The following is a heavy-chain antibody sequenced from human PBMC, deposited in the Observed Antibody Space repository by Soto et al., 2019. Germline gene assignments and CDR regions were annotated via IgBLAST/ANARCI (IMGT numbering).Heavy chain of an antibody. CDR1: GGSISSYY. V-gene: IGHV4-59*01. Sequence: PSETLSLTCTVSGGSISSYYWSWIRQPPGKGLEWIGYIYYSGSTNYNPSLKSRVTISVDTSKNQFSLKLSSVTAADTAVFYCARLRAYYYLDVWGKGTTVNVSS. CDR2: IYYSGST. CDR3: ARLRAYYYLDV. J-gene: IGHJ6*03.